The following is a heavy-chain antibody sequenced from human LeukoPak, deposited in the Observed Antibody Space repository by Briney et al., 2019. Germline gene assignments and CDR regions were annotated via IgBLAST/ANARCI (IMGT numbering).Heavy chain of an antibody. J-gene: IGHJ4*02. CDR3: AREIHHGWDY. D-gene: IGHD6-19*01. CDR1: RFGVSTNY. Sequence: PGGSLRLSCAIPRFGVSTNYMIWVRQAPGKGLEWVSAISGSGGSTYYADSVTGRFTVSRDNAKNSLYLQMNSLRAEDTAVYYCAREIHHGWDYWGQGTLVTVSS. CDR2: ISGSGGST. V-gene: IGHV3-11*04.